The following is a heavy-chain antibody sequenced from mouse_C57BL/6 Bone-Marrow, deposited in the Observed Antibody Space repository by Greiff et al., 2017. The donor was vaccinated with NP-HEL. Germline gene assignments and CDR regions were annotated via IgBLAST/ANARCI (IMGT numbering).Heavy chain of an antibody. J-gene: IGHJ3*01. Sequence: QVQLQQPGAELVMPGASVKLSCKASGYTFTSYWMHWVKQRPGQGLEWIGEIDPSDSYTNYNQKFKGKSTLTVDKSSSTAYMQLSSLTSEDSAVYYCARCRDDGTVFAYWGQGTLVTVSA. D-gene: IGHD1-1*01. CDR1: GYTFTSYW. CDR2: IDPSDSYT. CDR3: ARCRDDGTVFAY. V-gene: IGHV1-69*01.